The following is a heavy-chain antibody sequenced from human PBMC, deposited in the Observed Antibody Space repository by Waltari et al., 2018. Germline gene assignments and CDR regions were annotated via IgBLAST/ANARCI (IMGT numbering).Heavy chain of an antibody. CDR3: AKGLGVTNNDGCHV. J-gene: IGHJ3*01. V-gene: IGHV3-30*02. CDR1: GLTCSAYG. D-gene: IGHD4-17*01. CDR2: ILSDGSKK. Sequence: QVQLVESGGGVVRPGGSLRLSCAASGLTCSAYGLHWVRQAPGKGLEWLAAILSDGSKKYVADSVKGRFTTTRDNSKNTRYLQMNRLGAEDTAVYYCAKGLGVTNNDGCHVWGQGTMVTVSS.